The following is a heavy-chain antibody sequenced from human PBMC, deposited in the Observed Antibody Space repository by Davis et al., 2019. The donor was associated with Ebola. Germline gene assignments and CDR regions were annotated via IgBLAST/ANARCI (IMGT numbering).Heavy chain of an antibody. J-gene: IGHJ3*02. CDR1: GFVFSSYV. D-gene: IGHD1-26*01. V-gene: IGHV3-7*01. CDR2: INQDGSEK. Sequence: GESLKISCAASGFVFSSYVMSWVRRAPGKGLEWVANINQDGSEKNYVDSVKGRFTISRDNAKKSLYLQMNSLRPEDTAVYYCARLRGVVGAGHAFDIWGQGTMVTVSS. CDR3: ARLRGVVGAGHAFDI.